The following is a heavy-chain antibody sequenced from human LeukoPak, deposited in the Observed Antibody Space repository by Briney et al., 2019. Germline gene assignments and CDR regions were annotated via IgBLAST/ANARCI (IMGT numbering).Heavy chain of an antibody. CDR3: ARPHTLSSGSYYDY. CDR2: ISGYNGDT. V-gene: IGHV1-18*01. Sequence: SVKVSCKTSGYTFTSYGINWVRQAPGQGLEWMGWISGYNGDTNSAQKLQGRVTMTTDTTTSTAYMEWRRLAEDTAAMYYSARPHTLSSGSYYDYWGQGTLVTVSS. D-gene: IGHD1-26*01. J-gene: IGHJ4*02. CDR1: GYTFTSYG.